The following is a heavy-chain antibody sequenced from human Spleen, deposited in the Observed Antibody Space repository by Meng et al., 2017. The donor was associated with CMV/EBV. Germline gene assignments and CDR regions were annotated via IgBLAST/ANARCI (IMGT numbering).Heavy chain of an antibody. J-gene: IGHJ5*02. Sequence: GGSLRLSCAASGFTFDNYGMHWVRQTPGKGLEWVAFIRHDGTNKYYGDSVKGRFTISRDNSKNTVYLQMDSLRAEDTAVYYCARSRGGSTSCPQCWFDPWGQGALVTVSS. V-gene: IGHV3-30*02. D-gene: IGHD2-2*01. CDR2: IRHDGTNK. CDR3: ARSRGGSTSCPQCWFDP. CDR1: GFTFDNYG.